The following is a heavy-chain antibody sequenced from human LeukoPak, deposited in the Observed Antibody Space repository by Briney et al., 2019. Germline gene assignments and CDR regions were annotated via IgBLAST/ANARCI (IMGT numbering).Heavy chain of an antibody. CDR2: ISGSGGST. V-gene: IGHV3-23*01. J-gene: IGHJ4*02. CDR3: AKPGLRFLEWLPDY. CDR1: GFTFSSYA. D-gene: IGHD3-3*01. Sequence: PGGSLRLSCAASGFTFSSYAMSWVRQAPGKGLEWVSAISGSGGSTYYADSVKGRFTISRGNSKNTLYLQMNSLRAEDTAVYYCAKPGLRFLEWLPDYWGQGTLVTVSS.